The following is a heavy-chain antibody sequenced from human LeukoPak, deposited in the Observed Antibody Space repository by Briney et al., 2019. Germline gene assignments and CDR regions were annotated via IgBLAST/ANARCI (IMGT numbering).Heavy chain of an antibody. CDR2: IRYSRST. V-gene: IGHV4-39*01. Sequence: SETLSLTCTVSGGSISSSSYYWGWIRQPPGKGLEWIGSIRYSRSTYYNPSLKSRVTISVDTSKNQFSLKLSSVTAADTAVYYCADYDFWSGFYYMDVWGKGTTVTVSS. CDR1: GGSISSSSYY. J-gene: IGHJ6*03. CDR3: ADYDFWSGFYYMDV. D-gene: IGHD3-3*01.